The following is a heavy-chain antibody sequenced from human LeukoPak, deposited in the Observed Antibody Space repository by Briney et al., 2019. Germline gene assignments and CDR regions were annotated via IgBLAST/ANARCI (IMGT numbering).Heavy chain of an antibody. J-gene: IGHJ4*02. CDR3: ARSYPFDY. Sequence: GGSLRLSCAASGFTFSSYSMNWVRQSPGKGLEWVSSISSSNSYIYYADSVKGRFTISRDNAKNSLYLQMNSLRAEDTAGYYCARSYPFDYWGQGTLVTVSS. V-gene: IGHV3-21*01. D-gene: IGHD3-16*02. CDR2: ISSSNSYI. CDR1: GFTFSSYS.